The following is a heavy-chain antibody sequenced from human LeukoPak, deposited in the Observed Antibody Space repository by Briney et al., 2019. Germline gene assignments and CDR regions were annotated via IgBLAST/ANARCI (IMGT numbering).Heavy chain of an antibody. CDR1: GYTFTTYG. V-gene: IGHV1-18*01. CDR2: ISTYNDNT. J-gene: IGHJ4*02. D-gene: IGHD5-18*01. CDR3: ARQVDTTMALPDY. Sequence: ASVKVSCKASGYTFTTYGVTWVRQAPGQRLEWMGWISTYNDNTNYAQKFQGRVTTTTDTSTSTVYMELRSLTSDDTAIYYCARQVDTTMALPDYWGQGTLVTVSS.